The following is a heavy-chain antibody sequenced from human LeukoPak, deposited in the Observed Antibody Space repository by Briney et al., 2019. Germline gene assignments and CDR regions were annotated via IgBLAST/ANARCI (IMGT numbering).Heavy chain of an antibody. J-gene: IGHJ4*02. Sequence: SETLSLTCTVSGGSISSYYWSWIRQPPGKGLEWIGYIYYSGSTNYNPSLKSRVTISVDTSKNQFSLKLSSVTAADTAVYYCARGFHTTVVTRVPFDYWGQGTLVTVSS. CDR2: IYYSGST. CDR3: ARGFHTTVVTRVPFDY. CDR1: GGSISSYY. D-gene: IGHD4-23*01. V-gene: IGHV4-59*01.